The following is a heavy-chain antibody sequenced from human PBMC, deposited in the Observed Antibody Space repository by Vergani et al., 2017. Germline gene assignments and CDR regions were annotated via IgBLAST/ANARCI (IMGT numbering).Heavy chain of an antibody. D-gene: IGHD4-11*01. CDR1: GYSFTSYW. Sequence: EVQLVQSGAEVKKPGESLKISCKGSGYSFTSYWIGWVRQMPGKGLEWMGIIYPGDSDTRYSPSFQGQVTISADKSISTAYLQWSSLKASDTAMYYCARRVTTLGYYYYMDVWGKATTVTVSS. CDR3: ARRVTTLGYYYYMDV. CDR2: IYPGDSDT. J-gene: IGHJ6*03. V-gene: IGHV5-51*01.